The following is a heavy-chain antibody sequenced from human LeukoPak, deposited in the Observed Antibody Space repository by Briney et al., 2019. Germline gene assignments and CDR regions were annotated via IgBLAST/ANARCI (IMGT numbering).Heavy chain of an antibody. Sequence: SGPAPVKPTQTLTLTCTFSGFSLSTTGMCVSWIRQPPGKALEWLARFDWDDDKHYTTSLKTRLTISKDTSKNQVVLTMTNMDPADTATYYCARTRGQYYYDSSGYPFDYWGREPWSPSPQ. J-gene: IGHJ4*02. CDR1: GFSLSTTGMC. V-gene: IGHV2-70*11. CDR2: FDWDDDK. D-gene: IGHD3-22*01. CDR3: ARTRGQYYYDSSGYPFDY.